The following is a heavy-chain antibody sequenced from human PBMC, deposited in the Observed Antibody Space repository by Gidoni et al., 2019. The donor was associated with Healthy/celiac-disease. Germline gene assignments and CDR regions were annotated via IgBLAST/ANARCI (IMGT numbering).Heavy chain of an antibody. CDR1: GFTVSSNY. V-gene: IGHV3-53*01. J-gene: IGHJ4*02. CDR2: IHSGGNT. Sequence: EVQLVESGGGLIQPGGSLRLSCAVSGFTVSSNYMSWVRQAPGKGLEWVSVIHSGGNTVYADSVKGRFSISRDSSKNTVYLQMSSLRAEDTAVYHCAWFPGGGYWGQGTLVTVSS. D-gene: IGHD3-10*01. CDR3: AWFPGGGY.